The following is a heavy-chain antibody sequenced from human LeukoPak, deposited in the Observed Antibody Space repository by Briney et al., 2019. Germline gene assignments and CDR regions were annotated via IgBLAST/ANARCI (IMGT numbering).Heavy chain of an antibody. J-gene: IGHJ4*02. V-gene: IGHV3-30*04. Sequence: GRSLRPSCAASGFTFSSYAMHWVRQAPGKGLEWVAVISYDGSNKYYADSVKGRFTISRDNSKNTLYLQMNSLRAEDTAVYYCAHYYGSGSYFLGNYFDYWGQGTLVTVSS. CDR3: AHYYGSGSYFLGNYFDY. D-gene: IGHD3-10*01. CDR1: GFTFSSYA. CDR2: ISYDGSNK.